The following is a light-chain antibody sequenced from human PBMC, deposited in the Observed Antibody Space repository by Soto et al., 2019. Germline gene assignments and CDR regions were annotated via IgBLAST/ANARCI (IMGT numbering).Light chain of an antibody. Sequence: EIVLTQSPATLSLSPGEIATLSCRASQSVSSYLAWYQQKPGQAPRLLIYDASNRATGIPARFSGSGSGTDFALTISSLEPEDFAVYYCQQRSNWPPKVPFGGGTKVEIK. CDR3: QQRSNWPPKVP. CDR1: QSVSSY. J-gene: IGKJ4*01. V-gene: IGKV3-11*01. CDR2: DAS.